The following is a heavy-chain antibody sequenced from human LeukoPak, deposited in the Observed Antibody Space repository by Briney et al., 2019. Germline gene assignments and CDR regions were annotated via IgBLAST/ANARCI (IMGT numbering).Heavy chain of an antibody. V-gene: IGHV3-43*02. J-gene: IGHJ4*02. CDR3: AKDKELLQWLVRPYYFDY. CDR1: GFTFEDYA. D-gene: IGHD6-19*01. Sequence: GGSLRLSCAASGFTFEDYAMEWVRQAPGKGLEWVSLISGDGGSTYYADSVKGRFTISRDNSKNSLYLQMNSLRTEDTALYYCAKDKELLQWLVRPYYFDYWGQGTLVTVSS. CDR2: ISGDGGST.